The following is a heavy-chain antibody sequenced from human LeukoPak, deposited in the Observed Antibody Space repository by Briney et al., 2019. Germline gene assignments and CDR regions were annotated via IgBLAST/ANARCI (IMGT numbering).Heavy chain of an antibody. CDR3: ARGVVATILDY. Sequence: SETLSLTFSVSGGSISSYYWSWIRQPPGEGLEWIGYIYYSGSTNYNPSLQSRVTISVDTSKNQFSLKLSSVTAADTAVYYCARGVVATILDYWGQGTLVTVSS. V-gene: IGHV4-59*01. CDR1: GGSISSYY. J-gene: IGHJ4*02. CDR2: IYYSGST. D-gene: IGHD5-12*01.